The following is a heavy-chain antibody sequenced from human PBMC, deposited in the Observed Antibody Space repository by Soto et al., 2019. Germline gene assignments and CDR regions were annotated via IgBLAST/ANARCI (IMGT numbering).Heavy chain of an antibody. D-gene: IGHD4-4*01. Sequence: SLRLSCTASVFTFGDYARSLFRHYPFKLLEWLGFIRGKAYGGTTEYAASVKGRFTISRDDSKTIASLQMNSLKTEDTAVYYCTRGLSVTTRLWYYYYMDVWGKGTTVTVSS. V-gene: IGHV3-49*03. CDR2: IRGKAYGGTT. CDR3: TRGLSVTTRLWYYYYMDV. CDR1: VFTFGDYA. J-gene: IGHJ6*03.